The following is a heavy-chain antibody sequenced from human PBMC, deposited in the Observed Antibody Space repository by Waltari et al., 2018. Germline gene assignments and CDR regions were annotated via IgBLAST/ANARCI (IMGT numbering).Heavy chain of an antibody. D-gene: IGHD3-16*01. CDR2: ISNTRSPI. J-gene: IGHJ4*02. CDR3: VGIVNVEFDAFDL. V-gene: IGHV3-48*01. CDR1: GFNFIGHS. Sequence: ETQLVESGGGLVQPGGSLSLSCPASGFNFIGHSMNWVRQAPGKGLEWVSYISNTRSPIYYADSVKGRFTISRDNAKNSLYLQMNDLRAEDTAMYYCVGIVNVEFDAFDLWGQGTLVTVSS.